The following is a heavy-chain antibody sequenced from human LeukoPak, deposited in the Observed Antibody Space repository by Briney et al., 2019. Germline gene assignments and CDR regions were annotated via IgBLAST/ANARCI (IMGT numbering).Heavy chain of an antibody. V-gene: IGHV4-30-4*01. Sequence: SQTLSLTCAVSGGSSRSGDYFWSWIRQPPGKGLEWIGHIHYSGNTYYNPSLKSRVSISVDTSKNQFSLKLSSLTSADTAVYYCARENNDYGGKKAFDYWGQGTLVTVSS. D-gene: IGHD4-23*01. J-gene: IGHJ4*02. CDR2: IHYSGNT. CDR3: ARENNDYGGKKAFDY. CDR1: GGSSRSGDYF.